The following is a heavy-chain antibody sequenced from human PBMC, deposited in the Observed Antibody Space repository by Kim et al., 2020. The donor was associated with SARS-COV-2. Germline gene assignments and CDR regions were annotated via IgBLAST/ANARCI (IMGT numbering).Heavy chain of an antibody. CDR1: GFTFGDYA. V-gene: IGHV3-49*03. CDR3: SRGRTVSGAKYYFDY. D-gene: IGHD6-19*01. CDR2: IRMRTSGATT. J-gene: IGHJ4*02. Sequence: GGSLRLSCAASGFTFGDYAMNWFRQAPGKGLQWVGFIRMRTSGATTEYAASVNGRFTISRDDSKNIAFLQMNSLKTEDTAVYFCSRGRTVSGAKYYFDYWGQGTWSPSPQ.